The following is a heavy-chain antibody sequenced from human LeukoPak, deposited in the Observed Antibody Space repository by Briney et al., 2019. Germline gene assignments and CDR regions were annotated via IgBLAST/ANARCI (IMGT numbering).Heavy chain of an antibody. V-gene: IGHV1-46*01. CDR2: INPSGGST. J-gene: IGHJ6*02. D-gene: IGHD6-13*01. CDR1: GYTFTSYY. Sequence: GASVKVSCKASGYTFTSYYMHWVRQAPGQGLEWMGIINPSGGSTSYAQKFQGRVTMTRNTSISTAYMELSSLRSEDTAVYYCASTKHRVGYSSSWYSFYYYGMDVWGQGTTVTVSS. CDR3: ASTKHRVGYSSSWYSFYYYGMDV.